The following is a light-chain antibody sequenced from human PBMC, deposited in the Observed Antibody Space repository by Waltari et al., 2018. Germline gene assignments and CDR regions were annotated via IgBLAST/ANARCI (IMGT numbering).Light chain of an antibody. CDR3: CSYTGSNTLV. Sequence: QSALTQPPSVSGSPGQSVTISCTGTSSDVGYYNRVSWYQQPPGAAPKLMIYEGTNRPSGVPDRFSGSKSGNTASLTISGLQAEDEANYYCCSYTGSNTLVFGGGTKLTVL. V-gene: IGLV2-18*02. J-gene: IGLJ2*01. CDR1: SSDVGYYNR. CDR2: EGT.